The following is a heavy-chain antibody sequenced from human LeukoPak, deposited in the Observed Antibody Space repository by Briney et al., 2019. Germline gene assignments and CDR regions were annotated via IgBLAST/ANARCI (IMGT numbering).Heavy chain of an antibody. V-gene: IGHV4-61*01. J-gene: IGHJ4*02. CDR1: GGSVSSGSYY. CDR3: ARARVYSSTWSEFDY. D-gene: IGHD6-13*01. Sequence: SETLSLTCIVSGGSVSSGSYYWSWIRHPPGKGLEWIGYIYYSGSTNYNPSLKSRVTISADTSKNQFSLKLSSVTATDTAVYYCARARVYSSTWSEFDYWGRGTLVTVSS. CDR2: IYYSGST.